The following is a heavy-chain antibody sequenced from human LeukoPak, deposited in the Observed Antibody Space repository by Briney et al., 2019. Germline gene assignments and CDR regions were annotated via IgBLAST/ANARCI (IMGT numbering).Heavy chain of an antibody. D-gene: IGHD4-17*01. J-gene: IGHJ4*02. CDR3: ARDYADYVGYFFFDY. CDR2: ISGGGETT. CDR1: GFTFNNYA. Sequence: GGSLRLSCAASGFTFNNYAMNWVRQALGKGLEWVSSISGGGETTYYADCAKGRFTISRDNSQNTLYLQMNSLRAEDTAVYYCARDYADYVGYFFFDYWGQGTLVTVSS. V-gene: IGHV3-23*01.